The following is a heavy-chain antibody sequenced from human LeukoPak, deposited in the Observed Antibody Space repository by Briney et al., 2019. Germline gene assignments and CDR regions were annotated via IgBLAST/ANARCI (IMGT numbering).Heavy chain of an antibody. D-gene: IGHD3-22*01. CDR3: ALTYYYDSSGYSPFDY. CDR1: GGTFSSYA. Sequence: SVMVSCKASGGTFSSYAISWVRQAPGQGLEWMGRIIPILGIANYAQKFQGRVTITADKSTSTAYMELNSLRSEDTAVYYCALTYYYDSSGYSPFDYWGQGTLVTVSS. V-gene: IGHV1-69*04. CDR2: IIPILGIA. J-gene: IGHJ4*02.